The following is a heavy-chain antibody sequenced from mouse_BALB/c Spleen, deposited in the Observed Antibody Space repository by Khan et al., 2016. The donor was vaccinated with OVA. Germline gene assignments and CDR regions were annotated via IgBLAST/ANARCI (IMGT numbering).Heavy chain of an antibody. J-gene: IGHJ4*01. V-gene: IGHV5-9-3*01. CDR2: ISSGGHYT. CDR1: GFTFSSYG. D-gene: IGHD2-2*01. Sequence: EVELVESGGGVVKPGGSLKLSCSAAGFTFSSYGMSWVRQTPEKRLEWVATISSGGHYTFYPDSVKGRFTISRDNAKNTLYLQMSSLRSEDTAMXYCARSLVDYYAMDYWGQGTSVTVSS. CDR3: ARSLVDYYAMDY.